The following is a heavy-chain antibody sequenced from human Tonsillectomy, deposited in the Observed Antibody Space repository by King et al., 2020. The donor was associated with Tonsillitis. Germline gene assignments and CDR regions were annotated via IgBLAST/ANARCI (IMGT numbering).Heavy chain of an antibody. CDR2: ISFDGNHK. J-gene: IGHJ4*02. V-gene: IGHV3-30*18. CDR3: AKHRPGAFDD. Sequence: VQLVESGGGVVQPGRSLRLSCAASGFSFSDYGIHWVRQAPGKGLEWVAVISFDGNHKFYADSVKGRLTISRDNSKNTLYLHMSSLRTEDTAVYYCAKHRPGAFDDWGQGTPVTVSS. D-gene: IGHD3-10*01. CDR1: GFSFSDYG.